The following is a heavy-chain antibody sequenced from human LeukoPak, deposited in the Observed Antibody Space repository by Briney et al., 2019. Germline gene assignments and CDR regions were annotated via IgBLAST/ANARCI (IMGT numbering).Heavy chain of an antibody. J-gene: IGHJ4*02. Sequence: GRSLRLSCAASGFTFSSYGMHWVRQAPGKGLEWVAVISYDGSNKYYADSVKGRFTISRDNSKNTLYLQMNSLRAEDTAVYYCAKDALTGERYFDYWGQGTLVTVSS. CDR1: GFTFSSYG. D-gene: IGHD7-27*01. CDR3: AKDALTGERYFDY. V-gene: IGHV3-30*18. CDR2: ISYDGSNK.